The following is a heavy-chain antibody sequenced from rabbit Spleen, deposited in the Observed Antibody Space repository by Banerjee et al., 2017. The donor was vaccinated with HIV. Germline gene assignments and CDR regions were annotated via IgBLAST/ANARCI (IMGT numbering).Heavy chain of an antibody. CDR2: IDTGSSGFT. J-gene: IGHJ3*01. V-gene: IGHV1S40*01. CDR3: ASGADYAYGGYDL. CDR1: GVSFSGNSY. D-gene: IGHD6-1*01. Sequence: QSLEESGGDLVKPGASLTLTCIASGVSFSGNSYMCWVRQAPGKGLEWIACIDTGSSGFTYFASWAKGRFTISKTSSTTVTLQMTSLTAADTATYFCASGADYAYGGYDLWGQGTLVTVS.